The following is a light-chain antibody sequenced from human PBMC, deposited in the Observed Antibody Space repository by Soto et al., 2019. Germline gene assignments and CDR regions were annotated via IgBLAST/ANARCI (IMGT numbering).Light chain of an antibody. J-gene: IGLJ2*01. CDR2: EGS. Sequence: QSALTQPASVSGSPGQSITISCTGTSSDVGGYNLVSWYQQHPGKAPKLVIYEGSKRPSGVSNRFSGSKSGNTASLTISGLQAEDGADYYCCSYAGINTPVLFGGGTKLTVL. CDR1: SSDVGGYNL. CDR3: CSYAGINTPVL. V-gene: IGLV2-23*01.